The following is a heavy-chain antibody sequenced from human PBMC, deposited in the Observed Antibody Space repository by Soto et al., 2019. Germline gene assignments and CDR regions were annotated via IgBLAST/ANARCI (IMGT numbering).Heavy chain of an antibody. V-gene: IGHV4-59*01. CDR1: GDSFSSYS. J-gene: IGHJ4*02. D-gene: IGHD3-10*01. CDR2: VYNSGST. Sequence: KPSETLSLTCTVSGDSFSSYSWSWIRQPPGKGLEWIGYVYNSGSTAYNPSLKSRLTMSVDTSRNQISLKLSSVTAADTAIYYCTGDFGSGSYRFDYWGQGTLVTVSS. CDR3: TGDFGSGSYRFDY.